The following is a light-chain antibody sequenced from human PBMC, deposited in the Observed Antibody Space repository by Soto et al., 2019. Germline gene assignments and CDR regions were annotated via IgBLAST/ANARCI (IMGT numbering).Light chain of an antibody. CDR1: QRISHK. J-gene: IGKJ5*01. CDR2: DTS. V-gene: IGKV3-15*01. CDR3: QQYNTWRSIT. Sequence: EIVMPQSPATLSLSPGESATLSCWARQRISHKLAWYQHRPGQSPRLLIYDTSTRAAGIPARFSGSGSGTDFTLTISSLQSEDFAVYYCQQYNTWRSITFGQGTRLEIK.